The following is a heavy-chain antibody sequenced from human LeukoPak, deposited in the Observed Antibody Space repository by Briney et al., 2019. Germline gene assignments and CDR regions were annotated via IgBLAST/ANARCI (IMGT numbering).Heavy chain of an antibody. J-gene: IGHJ6*02. V-gene: IGHV4-39*07. CDR1: GGSISSTSYY. CDR3: ARDLWLPPGFNYYGMDV. Sequence: SETLSLTCAVSGGSISSTSYYWGWIRQPPGKGLEWIGSIYYSGRTYYNPSLRSRVTMSIDTSKNQFSLQLSSVTAADTAVYYCARDLWLPPGFNYYGMDVWGPGTTVTVSS. D-gene: IGHD5-18*01. CDR2: IYYSGRT.